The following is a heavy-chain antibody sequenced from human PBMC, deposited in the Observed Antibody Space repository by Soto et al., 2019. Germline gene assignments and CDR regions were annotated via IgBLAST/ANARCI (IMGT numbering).Heavy chain of an antibody. Sequence: GESMKISCKGSGYSFTSYWIGWVRQMPGKGLGWMGIIYPGDSDTRYSPSIQGQVTISAEKSISTAYLQWSSRKASDTAMYYCARGDYYGSGKVRGAFDIWGQGTMVTVSS. D-gene: IGHD3-10*01. CDR1: GYSFTSYW. V-gene: IGHV5-51*01. CDR2: IYPGDSDT. CDR3: ARGDYYGSGKVRGAFDI. J-gene: IGHJ3*02.